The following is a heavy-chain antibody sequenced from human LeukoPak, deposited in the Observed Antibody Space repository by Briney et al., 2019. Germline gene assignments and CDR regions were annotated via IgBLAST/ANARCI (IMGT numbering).Heavy chain of an antibody. CDR3: ARVFHYDFWSGYLGYYYYYMDV. D-gene: IGHD3-3*01. V-gene: IGHV4-39*07. J-gene: IGHJ6*03. Sequence: SETLSLTCTVSGGSISSSSYYWGWIRQPPGKGLEWIRSIYYSGSTYYNPSLKSRVTISVDTSKNQFSLKLSSVTAADTAVYYCARVFHYDFWSGYLGYYYYYMDVWGKGTTVTVSS. CDR1: GGSISSSSYY. CDR2: IYYSGST.